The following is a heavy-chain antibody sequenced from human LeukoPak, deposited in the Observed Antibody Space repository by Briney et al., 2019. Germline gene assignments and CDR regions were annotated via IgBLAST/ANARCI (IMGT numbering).Heavy chain of an antibody. CDR2: IYYSGST. V-gene: IGHV4-59*01. CDR3: ARGIYGDYY. D-gene: IGHD4-17*01. Sequence: NPSETLSLTCTVSGGSISSYYWSWLRQPPGKGREWVGYIYYSGSTNYNPSLKSRVTISVDTSKNQFSLKLSSVTAADTAVYYCARGIYGDYYWGQGTLVTVSS. J-gene: IGHJ4*02. CDR1: GGSISSYY.